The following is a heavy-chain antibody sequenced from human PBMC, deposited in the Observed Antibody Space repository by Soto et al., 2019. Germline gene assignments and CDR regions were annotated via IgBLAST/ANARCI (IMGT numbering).Heavy chain of an antibody. CDR2: TYYGASS. J-gene: IGHJ4*02. D-gene: IGHD6-13*01. CDR3: VRVAGSASWYETDS. V-gene: IGHV4-38-2*01. Sequence: LSLTCAVSGYSISSGYYWGWIRQPPGKGLEWLGTTYYGASSYYNPSLRSRITILLDASTNQLSLKLSSATAADTAVYFCVRVAGSASWYETDSWGQGILVTVSS. CDR1: GYSISSGYY.